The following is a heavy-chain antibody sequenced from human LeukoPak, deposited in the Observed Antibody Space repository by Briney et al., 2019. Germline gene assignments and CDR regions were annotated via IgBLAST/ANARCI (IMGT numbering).Heavy chain of an antibody. CDR3: ARISGSGVGDAFDI. D-gene: IGHD5-12*01. J-gene: IGHJ3*02. CDR1: GFTVNNEY. CDR2: ISGSGGST. V-gene: IGHV3-23*01. Sequence: PGGSLRLSCAASGFTVNNEYMYWVRQAPGKGLEWVSAISGSGGSTYYADSVKGRFTISRDNSKNTLYLQMNSLRAEDTAVYYCARISGSGVGDAFDIWGQGTMVTVSS.